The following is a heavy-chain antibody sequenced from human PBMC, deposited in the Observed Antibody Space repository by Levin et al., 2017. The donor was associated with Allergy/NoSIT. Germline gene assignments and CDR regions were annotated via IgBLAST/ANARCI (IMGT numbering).Heavy chain of an antibody. CDR3: ARDWGQYAFDL. D-gene: IGHD7-27*01. Sequence: GESLKISCAASGFSFSTYAMHWVRQAPGKGLEWVAVMSYDGSNKYHAESVKGRFTISRDISKNSLYLQMNSLTPEDTAVYYCARDWGQYAFDLWGQGTMVTVSS. J-gene: IGHJ3*01. V-gene: IGHV3-30*04. CDR1: GFSFSTYA. CDR2: MSYDGSNK.